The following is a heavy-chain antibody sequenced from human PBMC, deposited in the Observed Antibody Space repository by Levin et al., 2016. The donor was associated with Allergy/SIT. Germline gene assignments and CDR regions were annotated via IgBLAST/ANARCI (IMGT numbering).Heavy chain of an antibody. J-gene: IGHJ6*02. CDR1: GGSISSSSYY. CDR3: ANTYYYGMDV. V-gene: IGHV4-39*01. Sequence: SETLSLTCTVSGGSISSSSYYWGWIRQPPGKGLEWIGSIYYSGSTYYNPSLKSRVTISVDTSKNQFSLKLSSVTAADTAVYYCANTYYYGMDVWGQGTTVTVSS. CDR2: IYYSGST.